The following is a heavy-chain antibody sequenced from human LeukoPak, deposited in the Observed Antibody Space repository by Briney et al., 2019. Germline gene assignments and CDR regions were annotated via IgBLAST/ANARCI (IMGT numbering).Heavy chain of an antibody. D-gene: IGHD6-13*01. CDR1: GYTFTGYH. J-gene: IGHJ4*02. CDR3: ARDQGSLTRSWYTGY. V-gene: IGHV1-2*06. Sequence: ASVKVSCKASGYTFTGYHIHWVRQAPGQGPEWMGRINPYSGDTNFAQKFQGRVTMTRDTSITTAYMDLSSLTPDDTAVYFCARDQGSLTRSWYTGYWGQGTQVTVSS. CDR2: INPYSGDT.